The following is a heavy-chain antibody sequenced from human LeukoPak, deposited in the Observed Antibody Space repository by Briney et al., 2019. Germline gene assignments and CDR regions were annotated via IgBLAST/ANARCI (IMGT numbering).Heavy chain of an antibody. CDR2: ISGSGGST. CDR1: GFTFSSYS. Sequence: GGSLRLSCAASGFTFSSYSMSWVRQAPGKGLEWVSDISGSGGSTYYADSVKGRFTISRDNSKNTMYLQMNSLRAEDTAVYYCAKRIQSAMAMGYWGQGTLVTVSS. J-gene: IGHJ4*02. V-gene: IGHV3-23*01. D-gene: IGHD5-18*01. CDR3: AKRIQSAMAMGY.